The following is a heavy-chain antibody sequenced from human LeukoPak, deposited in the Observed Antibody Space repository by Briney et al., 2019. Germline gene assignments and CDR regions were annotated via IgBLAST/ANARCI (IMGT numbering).Heavy chain of an antibody. J-gene: IGHJ4*02. CDR1: GYXFTXYY. D-gene: IGHD3-3*01. CDR2: INPSGGST. Sequence: ASVKVSCTASGYXFTXYYMHWVRQAPGXGXEWMGIINPSGGSTSYAQKFQGRVTMTRDTSTSTVYMELSSLRSEDTAVYYCARGILRFLEWAHDYWGQGTLVTVSS. CDR3: ARGILRFLEWAHDY. V-gene: IGHV1-46*01.